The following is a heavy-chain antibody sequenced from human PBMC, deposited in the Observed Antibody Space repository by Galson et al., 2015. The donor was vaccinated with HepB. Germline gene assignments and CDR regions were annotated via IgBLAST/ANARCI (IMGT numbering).Heavy chain of an antibody. V-gene: IGHV1-18*01. CDR3: ARVRYCSSTSCYYYYYMDV. Sequence: SVKVSCKASGYTFTSYGISWVRQAPGQGLEWMGWISAYNGKTNYAQKLQGRVTMTTDTSTSTAYMELRSLRSDDTAVYYCARVRYCSSTSCYYYYYMDVWGKGTTVTVSS. CDR2: ISAYNGKT. CDR1: GYTFTSYG. D-gene: IGHD2-2*01. J-gene: IGHJ6*03.